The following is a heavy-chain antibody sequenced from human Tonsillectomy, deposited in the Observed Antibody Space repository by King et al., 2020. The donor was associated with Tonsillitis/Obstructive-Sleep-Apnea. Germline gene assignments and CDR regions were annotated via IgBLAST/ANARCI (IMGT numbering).Heavy chain of an antibody. J-gene: IGHJ4*02. D-gene: IGHD1-7*01. V-gene: IGHV3-53*01. Sequence: VQLVESGGGLIQPGGSLRLSCAASGFTVSSNYMSWVRQAPGKGLEWVSVIYSGGSTYYADSVKGRVTISRDNSKNTLYLQINSLGAEDTAVYYCARDRVELRGRDYWGQGTLVTVSS. CDR3: ARDRVELRGRDY. CDR1: GFTVSSNY. CDR2: IYSGGST.